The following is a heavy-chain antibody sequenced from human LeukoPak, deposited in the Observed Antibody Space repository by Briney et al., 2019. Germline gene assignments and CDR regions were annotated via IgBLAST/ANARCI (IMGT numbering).Heavy chain of an antibody. CDR2: INPNSGGT. CDR1: GYTFTGYY. D-gene: IGHD4-4*01. Sequence: ASVKVSCKASGYTFTGYYMHWVRQAPGQGLEWMGWINPNSGGTNYAQKFQGRVTMTRNTSISTAYMELSSLRSEDTAVYYCARGEVGLQYREHWGQGTLVTVSS. CDR3: ARGEVGLQYREH. J-gene: IGHJ4*02. V-gene: IGHV1-2*02.